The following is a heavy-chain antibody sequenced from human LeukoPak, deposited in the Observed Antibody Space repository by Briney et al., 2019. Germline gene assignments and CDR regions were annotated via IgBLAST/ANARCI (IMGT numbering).Heavy chain of an antibody. V-gene: IGHV4-59*01. Sequence: ETLSLTCTVSGGAISSYYSSWIRQPPGQGLEWIGYIYYSGSTNYNPSLNSRVTISVDTSKNQFSLKLSSVTAADTAVYYCARSGYSSSWTLGYYYGMDVWGQGTTVTVSS. CDR3: ARSGYSSSWTLGYYYGMDV. J-gene: IGHJ6*02. CDR1: GGAISSYY. CDR2: IYYSGST. D-gene: IGHD6-13*01.